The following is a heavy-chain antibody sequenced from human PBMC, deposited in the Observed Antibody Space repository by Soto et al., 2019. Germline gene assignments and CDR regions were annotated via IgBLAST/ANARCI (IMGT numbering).Heavy chain of an antibody. CDR3: ARAYSGAAAGSFDY. CDR1: GYTFTSYG. CDR2: ISAYNGNT. J-gene: IGHJ4*02. D-gene: IGHD6-13*01. V-gene: IGHV1-18*01. Sequence: ASVKVSCKASGYTFTSYGISWLRQAPGQGLEWMGWISAYNGNTNYAQKLQGRVTMTTDTSTSTAYMELRSLRSDDTAVYYCARAYSGAAAGSFDYWGQGTLVTVSS.